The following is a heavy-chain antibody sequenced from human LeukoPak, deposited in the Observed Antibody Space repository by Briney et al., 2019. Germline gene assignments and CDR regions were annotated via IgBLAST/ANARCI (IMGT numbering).Heavy chain of an antibody. CDR2: IIPIFGTA. Sequence: SVKVSCKASGGTFSSYAISWVRQAPGQGLEWMGGIIPIFGTANYAQKFQGRVTITADESTGTAYMELSSLRSEDTAVYYCARDLAAAGPGGVDYWGQGTLVTVSS. CDR3: ARDLAAAGPGGVDY. J-gene: IGHJ4*02. V-gene: IGHV1-69*13. CDR1: GGTFSSYA. D-gene: IGHD6-13*01.